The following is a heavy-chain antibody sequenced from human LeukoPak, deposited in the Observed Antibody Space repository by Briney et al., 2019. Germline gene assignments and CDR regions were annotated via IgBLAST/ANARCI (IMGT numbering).Heavy chain of an antibody. J-gene: IGHJ3*02. CDR2: IYSGVST. CDR1: GFTVSSNY. D-gene: IGHD2-21*01. Sequence: GGSLRLSCAASGFTVSSNYISSVRQAPGKVLEWDSAIYSGVSTYYADSVKGRFTISRDNSKNTLYLQMNSLRAEDTAVYYCARDSDSLNAFDIWGQGTMVTVSS. CDR3: ARDSDSLNAFDI. V-gene: IGHV3-53*01.